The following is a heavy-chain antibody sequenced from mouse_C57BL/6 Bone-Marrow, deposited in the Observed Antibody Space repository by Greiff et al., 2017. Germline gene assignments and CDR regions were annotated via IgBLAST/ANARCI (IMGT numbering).Heavy chain of an antibody. J-gene: IGHJ2*01. V-gene: IGHV1-69*01. CDR3: AREGVMVPYYFDY. D-gene: IGHD2-2*01. CDR2: IDPSDSYT. CDR1: GYTFTSYW. Sequence: QVQLQQPGAELVMPGASVKLSCKASGYTFTSYWMHWVKQRPGQGLEWIGEIDPSDSYTNYNQKFKGKATLTVDKSSSTAYMQLSSLTSEDSEVYYCAREGVMVPYYFDYWGQGTTLTVSS.